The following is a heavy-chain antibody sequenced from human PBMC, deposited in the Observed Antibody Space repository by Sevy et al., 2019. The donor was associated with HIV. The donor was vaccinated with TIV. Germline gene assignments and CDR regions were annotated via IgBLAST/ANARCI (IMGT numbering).Heavy chain of an antibody. CDR1: GGSISSGGYY. CDR3: ARDVYCGGDCYSGDGAFDI. Sequence: SETLSLTCTVSGGSISSGGYYWSWIRQHPGKGLEWIGYIYYSGSTYYNPSLKSRVTISVDTSKNQFALKLSSVTAADTAVYYWARDVYCGGDCYSGDGAFDIWGQGTMVTVSS. CDR2: IYYSGST. V-gene: IGHV4-31*03. D-gene: IGHD2-21*02. J-gene: IGHJ3*02.